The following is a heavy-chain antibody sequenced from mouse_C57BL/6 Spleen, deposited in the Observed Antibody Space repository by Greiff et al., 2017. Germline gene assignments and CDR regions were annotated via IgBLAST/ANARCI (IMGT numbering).Heavy chain of an antibody. J-gene: IGHJ4*01. Sequence: LVESGPELVKPGASVKISCKASGYSFTSYYIHWVKQRPGQGLEWIGWIYPGSGNTKYNEKFKGKATLTADTSSSTAYMQLSSLTSEDSAVYYCARPYYYGSSYDAMDYWGQGTSVTVSS. CDR3: ARPYYYGSSYDAMDY. CDR1: GYSFTSYY. V-gene: IGHV1-66*01. D-gene: IGHD1-1*01. CDR2: IYPGSGNT.